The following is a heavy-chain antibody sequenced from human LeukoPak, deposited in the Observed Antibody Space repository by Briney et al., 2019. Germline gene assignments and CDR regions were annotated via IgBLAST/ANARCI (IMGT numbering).Heavy chain of an antibody. CDR2: IYYSEDT. J-gene: IGHJ4*02. D-gene: IGHD1-26*01. V-gene: IGHV4-61*01. CDR1: GGSVSSGSYY. Sequence: SETLSLTCTVSGGSVSSGSYYRSWIRQPPGKGLEWIGNIYYSEDTNYNPSLKSRVTISVDTSKNRFSLKLSSVTAADTAVYYCARAAYSGSYHSDYWGQGTLVTVSS. CDR3: ARAAYSGSYHSDY.